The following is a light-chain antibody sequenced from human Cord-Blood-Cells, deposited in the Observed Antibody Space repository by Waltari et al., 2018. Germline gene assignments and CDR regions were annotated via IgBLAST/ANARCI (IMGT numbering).Light chain of an antibody. CDR3: QQYYSTPIT. CDR1: QSVLYSSNNKNY. J-gene: IGKJ5*01. CDR2: WSA. Sequence: IVMTQSPDSLAVSLGARATINCKSSQSVLYSSNNKNYLAWYQQKPGQPPKLLIYWSATRESGVPDRFSGSGSGTDCTLNISSLQAEDVAVYYCQQYYSTPITFGQGTRLEIK. V-gene: IGKV4-1*01.